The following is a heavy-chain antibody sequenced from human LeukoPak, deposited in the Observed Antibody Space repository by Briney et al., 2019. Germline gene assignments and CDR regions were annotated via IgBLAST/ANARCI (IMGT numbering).Heavy chain of an antibody. V-gene: IGHV1-69*06. CDR3: ARDRDDYYDSSGHPXXDY. D-gene: IGHD3-22*01. Sequence: SVNVSFMSSVGTFSIYAISWVRQAPGEGLEWMGGIIPIFGAANYAQKFQGSVTITADKSTSTAYMALSSLRSEDTAVYYCARDRDDYYDSSGHPXXDYXXXXTXVTV. CDR2: IIPIFGAA. J-gene: IGHJ4*02. CDR1: VGTFSIYA.